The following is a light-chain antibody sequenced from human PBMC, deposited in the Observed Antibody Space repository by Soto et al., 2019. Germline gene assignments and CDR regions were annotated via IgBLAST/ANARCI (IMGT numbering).Light chain of an antibody. Sequence: QSVLTQPPSASGTPGQRVTISCSGSSSNIGSNTVNWYQQLPGTAPKLLIYSNNQRPSGVPDRFSGSKSGTSACLAISGLQSEDEADYYCAAWDVSLNALVFGGGTKLTVL. CDR2: SNN. V-gene: IGLV1-44*01. CDR3: AAWDVSLNALV. J-gene: IGLJ3*02. CDR1: SSNIGSNT.